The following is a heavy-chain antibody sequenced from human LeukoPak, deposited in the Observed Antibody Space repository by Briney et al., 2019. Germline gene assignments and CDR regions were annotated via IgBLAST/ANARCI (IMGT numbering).Heavy chain of an antibody. CDR3: AKYLSAKGPPYALEV. J-gene: IGHJ6*02. CDR2: ISGSGDST. CDR1: EFTFRSYA. V-gene: IGHV3-23*01. Sequence: GGSLRLSCAASEFTFRSYAMQWVRQAPGKGLEWVSGISGSGDSTYYADSVKGRFTISRDNSKYTLYLQMNSLRAEDTAVYYCAKYLSAKGPPYALEVWGQGTTVTVSS.